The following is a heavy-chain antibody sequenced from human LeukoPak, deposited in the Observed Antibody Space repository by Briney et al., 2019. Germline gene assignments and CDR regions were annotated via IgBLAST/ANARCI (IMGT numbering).Heavy chain of an antibody. CDR3: ARDLPAYYDSSGHFDY. V-gene: IGHV4-38-2*02. CDR1: GYSISSGYY. D-gene: IGHD3-22*01. CDR2: IYHSGST. J-gene: IGHJ4*02. Sequence: ASETLSLTCTVSGYSISSGYYWGWIRQPPGKGLEWIGSIYHSGSTYYNPSLKSRVTISVDTSKNQFSLKLSSVTAADTAVYYCARDLPAYYDSSGHFDYWGQGTLVTVSS.